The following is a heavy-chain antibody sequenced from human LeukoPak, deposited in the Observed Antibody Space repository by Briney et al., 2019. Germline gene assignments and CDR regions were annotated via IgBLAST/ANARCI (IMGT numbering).Heavy chain of an antibody. CDR3: ARAFEITTVVTFYFDY. CDR1: GFTFSNYA. CDR2: ISNDGSVE. Sequence: GRSLRLSCAASGFTFSNYAIHWVRQAPGKGLEWVAVISNDGSVEYHADSVKGRVTISRDNSKNTVSLQMSSLRAEDTAIYYCARAFEITTVVTFYFDYWGQGALVTVSS. D-gene: IGHD3-22*01. V-gene: IGHV3-30*04. J-gene: IGHJ4*02.